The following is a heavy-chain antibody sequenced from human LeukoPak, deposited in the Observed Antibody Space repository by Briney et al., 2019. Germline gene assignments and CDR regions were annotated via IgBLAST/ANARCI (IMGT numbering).Heavy chain of an antibody. V-gene: IGHV1-69*02. CDR1: GGTFSSYT. CDR2: IIPILGIA. Sequence: ASVKVSCKASGGTFSSYTISWVRQAPGQGPEWMGRIIPILGIANYAQKFQGRVTITADKSTSTAYMELSSLRSEDTAVYYCASSAGTVSEAFDIWGQGTMVTVSS. D-gene: IGHD6-13*01. J-gene: IGHJ3*02. CDR3: ASSAGTVSEAFDI.